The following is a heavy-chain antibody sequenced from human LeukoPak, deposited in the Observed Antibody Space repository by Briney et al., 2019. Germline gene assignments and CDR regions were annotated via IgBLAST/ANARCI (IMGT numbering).Heavy chain of an antibody. CDR1: GFTVSSNY. CDR3: AKDTIAADNQMNDY. Sequence: AASGFTVSSNYMSWVRQAPGKGLEWVSAISGSGGSTYYADSVKGRFTISRDNSKNTLYLQMNSLRAEDTAVYYCAKDTIAADNQMNDYWGQGTLVTVSS. D-gene: IGHD6-13*01. V-gene: IGHV3-23*01. J-gene: IGHJ4*02. CDR2: ISGSGGST.